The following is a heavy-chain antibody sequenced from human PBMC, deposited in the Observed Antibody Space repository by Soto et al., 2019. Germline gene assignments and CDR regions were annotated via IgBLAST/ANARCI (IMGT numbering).Heavy chain of an antibody. CDR1: GYNFNTYW. CDR3: ARTAAAGKYYYGMDV. Sequence: PGESLKISCKDSGYNFNTYWIAWVRQMPGKGLEWMGIIYPGDSDTRYSPSFQGQVTISADKSISTAYLQWSSLKASDTAMYYCARTAAAGKYYYGMDVWGQGTTVTVSS. J-gene: IGHJ6*02. CDR2: IYPGDSDT. V-gene: IGHV5-51*01. D-gene: IGHD6-13*01.